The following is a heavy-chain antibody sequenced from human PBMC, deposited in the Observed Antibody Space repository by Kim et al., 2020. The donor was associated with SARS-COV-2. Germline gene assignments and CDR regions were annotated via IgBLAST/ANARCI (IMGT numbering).Heavy chain of an antibody. CDR2: IIPIFGTA. CDR1: GGTFSSYA. J-gene: IGHJ6*02. CDR3: ARDRRDYYDSSGYSGHPSLYYYYGMDV. D-gene: IGHD3-22*01. Sequence: SVKVSCKASGGTFSSYAISWVRQAPGQGLEWMGGIIPIFGTANYAQKFQGRVTITADESTSTAYMELSSLRSEDTAVYYCARDRRDYYDSSGYSGHPSLYYYYGMDVWGQGTTVTVSS. V-gene: IGHV1-69*13.